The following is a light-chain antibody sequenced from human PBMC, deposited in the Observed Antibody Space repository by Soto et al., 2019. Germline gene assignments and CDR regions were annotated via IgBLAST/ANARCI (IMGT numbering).Light chain of an antibody. CDR1: SSNIGSNY. CDR3: GAWDDSLSGWV. V-gene: IGLV1-47*01. Sequence: QAVVTQPPSASGTPGQRVTISCSGSSSNIGSNYVYWYQQLPGTAPKLLIYRNYQRPSGVPDRISGSKSGTSASLAISGLRSEDEADYYCGAWDDSLSGWVFGGGTKLTVL. J-gene: IGLJ3*02. CDR2: RNY.